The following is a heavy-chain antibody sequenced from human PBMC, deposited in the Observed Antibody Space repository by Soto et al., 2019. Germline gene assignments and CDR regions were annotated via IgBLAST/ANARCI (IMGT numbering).Heavy chain of an antibody. Sequence: QVQLVQSGAEVKKPGASVKVSCKASGYTFTSFGISWVRQVPGHGLEWMGWSSTYSDHTNYAQNLQGRVTMTTDSSTNTAHMELRSLTSGDTAVYYCAREYSSSEFDYWGQGTVVTVSS. CDR3: AREYSSSEFDY. V-gene: IGHV1-18*01. CDR2: SSTYSDHT. CDR1: GYTFTSFG. J-gene: IGHJ4*02. D-gene: IGHD3-22*01.